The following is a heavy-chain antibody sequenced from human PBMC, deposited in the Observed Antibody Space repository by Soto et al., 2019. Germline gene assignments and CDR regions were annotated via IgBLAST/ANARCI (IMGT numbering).Heavy chain of an antibody. J-gene: IGHJ4*02. CDR2: ISSSGGTT. CDR3: ARWEVVAGLDY. V-gene: IGHV3-48*03. D-gene: IGHD3-22*01. CDR1: GFTFSTSE. Sequence: GGSLRLSCAASGFTFSTSEMSWVRQAPGKGLEWISHISSSGGTTYYADSVKGRFTISRDNANHSLFLQMNSLRVADTAVYYCARWEVVAGLDYWGQGTLVTVSS.